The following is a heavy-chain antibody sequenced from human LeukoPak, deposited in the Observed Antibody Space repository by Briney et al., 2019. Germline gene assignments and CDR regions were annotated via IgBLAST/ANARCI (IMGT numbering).Heavy chain of an antibody. Sequence: AGSLRLSCAASGFTFSDYYMSWIRQAPGKGLDWVSYISSSGSTIYYADSVKGRFTISRDNARDSLYLQMNSLRAEDTAVYYCARDHSYSYGPNWFDPWGQGTPVTVSS. CDR2: ISSSGSTI. CDR3: ARDHSYSYGPNWFDP. J-gene: IGHJ5*02. CDR1: GFTFSDYY. D-gene: IGHD5-18*01. V-gene: IGHV3-11*01.